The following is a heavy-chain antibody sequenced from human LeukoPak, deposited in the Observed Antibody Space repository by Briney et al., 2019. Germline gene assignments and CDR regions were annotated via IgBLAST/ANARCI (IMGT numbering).Heavy chain of an antibody. Sequence: GGSLRLSCAASGFSFSRYEMNWVRQAPGKGLEWLSYVSPSGAISYYADSVKGRFAISRDNAKNSVYLQMDSLRAEDTAIYYCAREDDLDSFDYWGQGTLVTFST. CDR3: AREDDLDSFDY. D-gene: IGHD3-9*01. V-gene: IGHV3-48*03. CDR1: GFSFSRYE. CDR2: VSPSGAIS. J-gene: IGHJ4*02.